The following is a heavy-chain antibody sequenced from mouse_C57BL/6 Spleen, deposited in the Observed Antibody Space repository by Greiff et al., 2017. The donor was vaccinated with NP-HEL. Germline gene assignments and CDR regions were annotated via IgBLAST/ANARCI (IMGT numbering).Heavy chain of an antibody. CDR1: GYSITSGYY. J-gene: IGHJ2*01. D-gene: IGHD1-1*01. CDR3: ARDDYGTPFDY. V-gene: IGHV3-6*01. CDR2: ISYDGSN. Sequence: EVQLQESGPGLVKPSQSLSLTCSVTGYSITSGYYWNWIRQFPGNKLEWMGYISYDGSNNYNPSLKNRISITRDTSKNQFFLKLNSVTTEDTATYYCARDDYGTPFDYWGQGTTLTVSS.